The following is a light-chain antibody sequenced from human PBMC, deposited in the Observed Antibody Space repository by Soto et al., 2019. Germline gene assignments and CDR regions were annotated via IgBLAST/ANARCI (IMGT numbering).Light chain of an antibody. CDR2: GAS. CDR3: HQYGSSPQS. CDR1: QSVSSTH. J-gene: IGKJ1*01. Sequence: EIVLTQSPGTLSLSPGDRATLFCRASQSVSSTHLAWYHQKPGQAPRLLIYGASTRASGIPDRFSGSGSENDFIFSRRRLQTEDFAVYYYHQYGSSPQSFGRGTKVETK. V-gene: IGKV3-20*01.